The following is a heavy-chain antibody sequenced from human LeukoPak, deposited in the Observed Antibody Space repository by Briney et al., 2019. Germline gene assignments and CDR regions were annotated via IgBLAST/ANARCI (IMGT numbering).Heavy chain of an antibody. V-gene: IGHV3-48*01. Sequence: GGSLRLSCAASGFTFSTYSMNWVRQAPGKGLEWGSYISSSMTTTFYTDSFKGRFTISRDNAKNSLYLQMNSLRVEDTAVYYCARGPYGDYDSYYGVDVWGQGTTVTVS. CDR2: ISSSMTTT. CDR1: GFTFSTYS. J-gene: IGHJ6*02. CDR3: ARGPYGDYDSYYGVDV. D-gene: IGHD4-17*01.